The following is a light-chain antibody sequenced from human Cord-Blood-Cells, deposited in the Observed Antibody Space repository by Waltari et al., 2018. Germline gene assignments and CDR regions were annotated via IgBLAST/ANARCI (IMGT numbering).Light chain of an antibody. CDR3: CSYAGSYTLV. J-gene: IGLJ2*01. Sequence: QSALTQPRSVSGSPGQSVTISCTGTSSDVGGYNYVSWYQQHPGKAPKLMSYDVSKRPSGVPDRFSGSKSGNTASLTISGRQAEDEADYYCCSYAGSYTLVFGGGTKLTVL. CDR2: DVS. CDR1: SSDVGGYNY. V-gene: IGLV2-11*01.